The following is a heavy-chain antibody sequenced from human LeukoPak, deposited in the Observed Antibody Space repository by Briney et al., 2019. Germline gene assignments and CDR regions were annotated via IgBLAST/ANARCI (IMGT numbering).Heavy chain of an antibody. CDR1: GGSISSYY. V-gene: IGHV4-4*07. CDR3: ALGDPTYNWFDP. J-gene: IGHJ5*02. D-gene: IGHD1-1*01. CDR2: IYTSGST. Sequence: SETLSLTCTVSGGSISSYYWSWIRQPAGKGLEWIGRIYTSGSTNYNPSLKSRVTMSVDTSKNQFSLKLSSVTAADTAVYYCALGDPTYNWFDPWGQGTLVTVSS.